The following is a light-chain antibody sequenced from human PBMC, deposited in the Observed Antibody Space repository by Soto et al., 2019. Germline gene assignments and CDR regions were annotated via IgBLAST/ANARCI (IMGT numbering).Light chain of an antibody. V-gene: IGLV2-11*01. Sequence: QSALTQPRSVSGSPGQSVTISCTGTSSDVGGYNYVSWYQQHPGKASKLMIYDVSKRPSGVPDRFSGSKSGNTASLTISGLQAEDEADYYCCSYAGNYYVFGTGTKLTVL. CDR2: DVS. CDR1: SSDVGGYNY. J-gene: IGLJ1*01. CDR3: CSYAGNYYV.